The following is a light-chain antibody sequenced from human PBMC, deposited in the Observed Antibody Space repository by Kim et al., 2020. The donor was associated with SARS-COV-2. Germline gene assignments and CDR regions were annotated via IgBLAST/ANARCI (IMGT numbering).Light chain of an antibody. CDR3: AAWDDSLSGVV. CDR1: SSSIGSNY. V-gene: IGLV1-47*01. J-gene: IGLJ2*01. CDR2: RNN. Sequence: GQRVTLSCSGSSSSIGSNYVYWYQQLPGTAPKLLIYRNNQRPSGVPDRFSGSKSGTSASLAISGLRSEDEADYYCAAWDDSLSGVVFGGGTQLTVL.